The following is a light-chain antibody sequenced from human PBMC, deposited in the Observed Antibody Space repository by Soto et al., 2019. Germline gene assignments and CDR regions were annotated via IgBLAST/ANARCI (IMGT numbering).Light chain of an antibody. CDR1: SSNIGAGHH. CDR3: HSYDSSLSAVV. J-gene: IGLJ2*01. V-gene: IGLV1-40*01. Sequence: QPVLTQPPSVSGAPGQRVTVSCTGSSSNIGAGHHVHWYQQLPGTAPKLLIFDNNNRPSGVPDRFSGSKSGTSASLAISGLQAEDEAEYYCHSYDSSLSAVVFGGGTKVTVL. CDR2: DNN.